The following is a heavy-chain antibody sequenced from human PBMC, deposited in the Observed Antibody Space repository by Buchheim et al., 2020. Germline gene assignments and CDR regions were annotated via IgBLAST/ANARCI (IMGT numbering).Heavy chain of an antibody. D-gene: IGHD2-8*01. CDR2: INLNGGSQ. CDR1: GFTIADYA. CDR3: ARGCTNGICFTPYYYGMDV. Sequence: EVQLVESGGGMVQPGRSLRLSCAASGFTIADYAMHWVRQSPGKGLEWVSGINLNGGSQGYADSVKGRFTISRYNAKNSLYLPMNSLRAEDTALYYCARGCTNGICFTPYYYGMDVWGQGTT. J-gene: IGHJ6*02. V-gene: IGHV3-9*01.